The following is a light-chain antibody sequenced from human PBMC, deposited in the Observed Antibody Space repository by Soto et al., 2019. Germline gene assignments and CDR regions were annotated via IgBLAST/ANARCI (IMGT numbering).Light chain of an antibody. J-gene: IGKJ1*01. Sequence: SRLTHSPGTLSLSPGKRGTRSCSTSQSVPSNYLAWYQQKPGQAPRLLIYGAAGRATSTPDMFSGSGSGTDFTLTISTLEPEDFAIYYCQQYGSSRTFGQGTKVDIK. CDR3: QQYGSSRT. CDR2: GAA. V-gene: IGKV3-20*01. CDR1: QSVPSNY.